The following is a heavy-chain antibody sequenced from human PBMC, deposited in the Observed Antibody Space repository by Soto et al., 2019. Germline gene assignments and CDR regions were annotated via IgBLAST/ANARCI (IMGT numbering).Heavy chain of an antibody. CDR2: ISAYNGNT. Sequence: QVQLVQSGAEVKKPGASVKVSCKASGYTFTSYGISWVRQAPGQGLDWMGWISAYNGNTNYAQKLQGRVTMTTDTSTSTAYMELRSLRSDDTAVYYCAKHSLGYCSGGSCYPDYYYGMDVWGQGTTVTVSS. V-gene: IGHV1-18*01. CDR1: GYTFTSYG. CDR3: AKHSLGYCSGGSCYPDYYYGMDV. D-gene: IGHD2-15*01. J-gene: IGHJ6*02.